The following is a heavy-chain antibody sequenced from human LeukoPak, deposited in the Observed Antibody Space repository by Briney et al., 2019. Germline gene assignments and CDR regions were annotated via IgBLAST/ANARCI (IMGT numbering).Heavy chain of an antibody. J-gene: IGHJ4*02. D-gene: IGHD3-22*01. V-gene: IGHV1-2*02. CDR2: INPNSGGT. CDR1: GYTFTTYY. Sequence: ASVKVSCKASGYTFTTYYMHWVRQAPGQGLEWMGWINPNSGGTNYAQKFRGRVTMTRDTSISTAYMELSRLRSDDTAVYYCARGEYYYDSSGPAKLNWGQGTLVTVSS. CDR3: ARGEYYYDSSGPAKLN.